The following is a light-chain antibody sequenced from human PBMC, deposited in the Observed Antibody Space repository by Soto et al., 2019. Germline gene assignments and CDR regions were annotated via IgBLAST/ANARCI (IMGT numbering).Light chain of an antibody. CDR2: EVS. J-gene: IGKJ2*01. CDR1: QSLLYSDGKTY. CDR3: MQTRLPPYT. Sequence: DIAMTQTPLSLSVTPGQPASISCKSIQSLLYSDGKTYLYWYLQKPAQPPQLLIFEVSNLFSGVPDRFSGSGSGTDFTLKISRVEAEDVGVYYCMQTRLPPYTFGQGTKLEIK. V-gene: IGKV2D-29*01.